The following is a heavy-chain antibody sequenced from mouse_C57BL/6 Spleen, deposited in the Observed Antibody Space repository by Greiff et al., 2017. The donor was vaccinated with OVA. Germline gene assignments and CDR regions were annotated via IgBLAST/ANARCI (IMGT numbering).Heavy chain of an antibody. CDR1: GYTFTSYW. D-gene: IGHD3-3*01. CDR2: IDPSDSYT. Sequence: QVQLQQSGAELVKPGASVKLSCKASGYTFTSYWMQWVKQRPGQGLEWIGEIDPSDSYTNYNQKFKGKATLTVDTSSSTAYMQLSSLTSEDSAVYYCARRGGGTGTYWYFDVWGTGTTVTVSS. CDR3: ARRGGGTGTYWYFDV. J-gene: IGHJ1*03. V-gene: IGHV1-50*01.